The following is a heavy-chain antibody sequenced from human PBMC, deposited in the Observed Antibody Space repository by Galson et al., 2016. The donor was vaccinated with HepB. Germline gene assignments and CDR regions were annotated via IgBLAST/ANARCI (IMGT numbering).Heavy chain of an antibody. CDR3: VGDPPSSAWAFDP. V-gene: IGHV3-23*01. CDR1: GFTFNAYA. Sequence: LRLSCAASGFTFNAYAMSWVRQSPGKGLEWVSAITSSGVGTFYTDSVKGRFTISRDNSKNTLYLQMNSLRVEDTAVYYCVGDPPSSAWAFDPWGQGTLVTVSS. CDR2: ITSSGVGT. D-gene: IGHD6-19*01. J-gene: IGHJ5*02.